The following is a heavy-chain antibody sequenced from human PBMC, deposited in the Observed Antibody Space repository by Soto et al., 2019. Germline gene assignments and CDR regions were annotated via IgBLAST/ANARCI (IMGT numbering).Heavy chain of an antibody. CDR2: ISYDGSNK. D-gene: IGHD3-9*01. Sequence: GGSLRLSCAASGFTFSSYGMHWVRQAPGKGLEWVAVISYDGSNKYYADSVKGRFTISRDNSKNTLYLQMNSLRAEDTAVYYCAKDSPPHYEIFTCPIDYWGQGTLVTVSS. J-gene: IGHJ4*02. CDR1: GFTFSSYG. V-gene: IGHV3-30*18. CDR3: AKDSPPHYEIFTCPIDY.